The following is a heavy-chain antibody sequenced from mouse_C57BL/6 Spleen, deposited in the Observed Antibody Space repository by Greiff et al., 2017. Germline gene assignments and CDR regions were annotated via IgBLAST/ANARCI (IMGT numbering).Heavy chain of an antibody. Sequence: EVKLQESGPGLVKPSQSLSLTCSVTGYSITSGYYWNWIRQFPGNKLEWMGYISYDGSNNYNPSLKNRISITRDTSKNQFFLKLNSVTTEDTATYYCARGGDYDEDYWGQGTTRTVSS. CDR1: GYSITSGYY. D-gene: IGHD2-4*01. J-gene: IGHJ2*01. CDR2: ISYDGSN. V-gene: IGHV3-6*01. CDR3: ARGGDYDEDY.